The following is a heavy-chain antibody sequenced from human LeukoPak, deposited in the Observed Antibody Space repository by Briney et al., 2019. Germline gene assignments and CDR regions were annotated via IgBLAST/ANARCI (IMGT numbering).Heavy chain of an antibody. V-gene: IGHV1-46*01. CDR3: ARVLSDCSGGSCHRNWFDP. Sequence: GASVKVSCKASGYTFTSYYIQWVRQAPGQGLEWMGIINPSGGSTHYAQKFQGRVTMTRDTSISTAYMELSRLRSDDTAVYSCARVLSDCSGGSCHRNWFDPWGQGTLVTVSS. D-gene: IGHD2-15*01. CDR1: GYTFTSYY. J-gene: IGHJ5*02. CDR2: INPSGGST.